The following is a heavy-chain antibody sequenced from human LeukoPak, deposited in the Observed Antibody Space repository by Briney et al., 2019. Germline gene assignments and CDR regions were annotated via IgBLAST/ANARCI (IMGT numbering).Heavy chain of an antibody. D-gene: IGHD3-22*01. CDR3: ARRGGDSSGNFDY. Sequence: SETLSLTCTVSGGSISSYYWSWIRQPPGKGLEWIGYIYYSGGTNYNPSLKSRVTISVDTSRKQFSLRLSSVTAADTAVYYCARRGGDSSGNFDYWGQGTLVTVSS. CDR1: GGSISSYY. J-gene: IGHJ4*02. V-gene: IGHV4-59*08. CDR2: IYYSGGT.